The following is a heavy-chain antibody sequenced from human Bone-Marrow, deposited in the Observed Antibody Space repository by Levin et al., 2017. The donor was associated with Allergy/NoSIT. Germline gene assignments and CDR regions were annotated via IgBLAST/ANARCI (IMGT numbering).Heavy chain of an antibody. Sequence: PSETLSLTCTVSGGSFSSYYWSWVRQPPGKGLEWVGYIYYSGTTNYNPSLKSRVTMSVDTSMNQFSLKLSSVTAADTAVYYCARGDFWSAYCDYWGQGTLVAVSS. J-gene: IGHJ4*02. CDR1: GGSFSSYY. V-gene: IGHV4-59*01. CDR3: ARGDFWSAYCDY. CDR2: IYYSGTT. D-gene: IGHD3-3*01.